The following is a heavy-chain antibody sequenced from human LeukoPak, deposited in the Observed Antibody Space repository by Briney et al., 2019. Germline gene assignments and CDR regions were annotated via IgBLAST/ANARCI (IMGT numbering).Heavy chain of an antibody. J-gene: IGHJ4*02. D-gene: IGHD3-16*01. V-gene: IGHV4-59*01. CDR2: FYNSGRS. Sequence: SETLSLTCTVSDDSISDYYRGWIRQPPGQGLEWIGYFYNSGRSTYNPSLKSRVTISADTSKNHFSLKLNSVTTAATAVYYCTRGAGWLIDYWGQGILVTVSS. CDR1: DDSISDYY. CDR3: TRGAGWLIDY.